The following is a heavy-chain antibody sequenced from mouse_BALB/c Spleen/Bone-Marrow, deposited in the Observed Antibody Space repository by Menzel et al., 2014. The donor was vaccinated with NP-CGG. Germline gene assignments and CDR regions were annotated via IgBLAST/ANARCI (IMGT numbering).Heavy chain of an antibody. CDR3: ARRGYYGNYYYAMDY. CDR2: IDPANGNT. Sequence: EVQLQQSGAELVKPGASVKLSCTASGFNIKDTYMRWVKQRPEQGLEWIGRIDPANGNTKYDPKFQGKATITADTSSNTAYLQLSSLTSEDTAVYYCARRGYYGNYYYAMDYWGQGTSVTVSS. D-gene: IGHD2-1*01. CDR1: GFNIKDTY. J-gene: IGHJ4*01. V-gene: IGHV14-3*02.